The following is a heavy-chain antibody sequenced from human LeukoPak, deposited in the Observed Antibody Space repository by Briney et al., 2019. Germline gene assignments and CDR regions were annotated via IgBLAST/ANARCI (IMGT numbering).Heavy chain of an antibody. CDR2: ISAGGGST. Sequence: GGSLRLSCAASGSTFSSYAMSWVRQAPGKGLEYFSTISAGGGSTFYADSMKGRSTISRDNSRSTVYLQMNSLRVEDTAVYYCARGGGLLWLGEFPNCFDTRGQGTLVTVSS. J-gene: IGHJ5*02. CDR1: GSTFSSYA. D-gene: IGHD3-10*01. V-gene: IGHV3-23*01. CDR3: ARGGGLLWLGEFPNCFDT.